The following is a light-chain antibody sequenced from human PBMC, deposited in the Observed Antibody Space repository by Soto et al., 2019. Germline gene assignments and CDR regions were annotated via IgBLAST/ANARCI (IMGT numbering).Light chain of an antibody. V-gene: IGLV1-44*01. CDR2: TTD. CDR3: VAWDDSLNGHV. CDR1: SSNIGSNS. Sequence: QSVLTQPPSASGTPGQRVTISCSGSSSNIGSNSVGWYQQLPGAAPKVLISTTDKRPSGVPDRFSGSKSGTSASLAISGLQSEDEADYYCVAWDDSLNGHVFRTGTKVTVL. J-gene: IGLJ1*01.